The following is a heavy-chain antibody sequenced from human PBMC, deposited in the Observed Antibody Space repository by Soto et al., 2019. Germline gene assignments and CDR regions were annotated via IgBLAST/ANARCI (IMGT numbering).Heavy chain of an antibody. D-gene: IGHD3-22*01. CDR1: GFMFGTYW. CDR2: IKHDGNEK. J-gene: IGHJ6*02. Sequence: GGSLRLSCAATGFMFGTYWMSWVRQAPGKGLEWVANIKHDGNEKYYADSVKGRFTVSRDNVKNFLHLQMSSLRGDDTGVYFCVRATLSWGHYYFRGLDVWGQGTTVTAP. CDR3: VRATLSWGHYYFRGLDV. V-gene: IGHV3-7*01.